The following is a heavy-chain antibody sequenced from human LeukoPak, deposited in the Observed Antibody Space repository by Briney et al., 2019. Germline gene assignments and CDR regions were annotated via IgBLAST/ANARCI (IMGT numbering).Heavy chain of an antibody. CDR1: GFTFSSYS. D-gene: IGHD2-8*01. V-gene: IGHV3-21*01. J-gene: IGHJ4*02. Sequence: GGSLRLSCAASGFTFSSYSMNWVRQAPGKGLEWVSSISSSSSYIYYADSVKGRFTISRDNAKNSLYLQMNSLRAEDTAVYYCARVVRACTNGVCYRGDDYWGQGTLVTVSS. CDR3: ARVVRACTNGVCYRGDDY. CDR2: ISSSSSYI.